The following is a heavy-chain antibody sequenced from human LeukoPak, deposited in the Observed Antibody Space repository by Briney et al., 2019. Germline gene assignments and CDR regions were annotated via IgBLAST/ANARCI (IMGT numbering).Heavy chain of an antibody. D-gene: IGHD7-27*01. CDR3: AKVAWGDYFDY. CDR2: ISGSGGST. Sequence: GGSLRLSCAASGFSFSSYAMSWVRQAPGKGLEWVSAISGSGGSTYYADSVKGRFTISRDNSKNPLYLQMNGLRAEDTAVYYCAKVAWGDYFDYWGQGTLVTVSS. CDR1: GFSFSSYA. V-gene: IGHV3-23*01. J-gene: IGHJ4*02.